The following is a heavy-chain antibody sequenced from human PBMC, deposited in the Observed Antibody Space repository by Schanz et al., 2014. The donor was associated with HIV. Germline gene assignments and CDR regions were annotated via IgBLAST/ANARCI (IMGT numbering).Heavy chain of an antibody. CDR1: GFIFDDCA. CDR3: AKDNGWPLASYYGMDV. V-gene: IGHV3-9*01. D-gene: IGHD6-19*01. J-gene: IGHJ6*02. CDR2: ISWSGKNR. Sequence: DVQLVESGGGLVQPGRSLRLSCEASGFIFDDCAMHWVRLAPGKGLEWVSGISWSGKNRGYADSVRGRFTISRDNAKNSLYLQMNSLRAEDTALYYCAKDNGWPLASYYGMDVWGQGTTVTVSS.